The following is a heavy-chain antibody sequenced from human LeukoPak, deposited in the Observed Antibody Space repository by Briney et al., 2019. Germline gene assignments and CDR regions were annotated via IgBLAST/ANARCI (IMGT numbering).Heavy chain of an antibody. CDR3: AKDGSGNGYPNYYFDY. CDR2: ISGSGGGT. J-gene: IGHJ4*02. V-gene: IGHV3-23*01. CDR1: GFTFSTYA. D-gene: IGHD5-24*01. Sequence: GGSLRLSCAASGFTFSTYAMSWVRQAPGKGLEWVSTISGSGGGTYYADSVKSRFTISRDNSKNTLYLQMNSLRAEDAAVYYCAKDGSGNGYPNYYFDYWGQGTLVTVSS.